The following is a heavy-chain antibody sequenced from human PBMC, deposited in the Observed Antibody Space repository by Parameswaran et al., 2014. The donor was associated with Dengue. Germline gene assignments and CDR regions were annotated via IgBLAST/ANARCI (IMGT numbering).Heavy chain of an antibody. J-gene: IGHJ4*02. CDR1: GYSFISYW. V-gene: IGHV5-51*01. Sequence: PGASVKVSCKGSGYSFISYWIAWVRQKPGKGLEWMGIIYPGDSDTRYSPSFQGQVTISADKSINTAYLQWSSLKASDTAIYYCARALGSRVTRLYFDSWGQGTLVTVSS. D-gene: IGHD4-23*01. CDR3: ARALGSRVTRLYFDS. CDR2: IYPGDSDT.